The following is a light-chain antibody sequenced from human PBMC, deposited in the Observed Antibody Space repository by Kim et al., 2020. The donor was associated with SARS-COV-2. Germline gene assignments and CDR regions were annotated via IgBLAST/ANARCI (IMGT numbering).Light chain of an antibody. CDR3: QKSRNVPLT. V-gene: IGKV3-11*01. J-gene: IGKJ4*02. CDR1: QSVGSS. Sequence: EIVLTQSPGTLSLSPGERATLSCRASQSVGSSFAWYQQKPGQAPRLLIYDAFSRATGIPARFSGSGSGTDFTLTTSGLEPEDFAVYYCQKSRNVPLTFGEGTKVESK. CDR2: DAF.